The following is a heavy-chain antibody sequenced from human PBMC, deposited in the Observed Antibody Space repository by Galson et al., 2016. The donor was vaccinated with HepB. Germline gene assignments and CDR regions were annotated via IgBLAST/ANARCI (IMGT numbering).Heavy chain of an antibody. J-gene: IGHJ6*04. V-gene: IGHV4-31*03. Sequence: TLSLTCTVSGAPMTSGGFFWTWIRQLPGKGLEWIGEIHYGGTTYYNPSLKGRVSMSLDMSQNQFYLTLTSVTAADTALYYCARDTPPTEAGENHYCVDVWGKGTMVTVSS. CDR3: ARDTPPTEAGENHYCVDV. D-gene: IGHD6-19*01. CDR2: IHYGGTT. CDR1: GAPMTSGGFF.